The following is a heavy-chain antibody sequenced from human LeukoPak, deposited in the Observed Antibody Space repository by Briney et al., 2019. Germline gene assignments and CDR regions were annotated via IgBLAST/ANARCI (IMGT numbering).Heavy chain of an antibody. V-gene: IGHV3-21*01. CDR3: ARDYYDSSGYYQIDY. D-gene: IGHD3-22*01. J-gene: IGHJ4*02. CDR2: ISSSSSYI. CDR1: GFTFSSYS. Sequence: GGSLRLSCAASGFTFSSYSMNWVRQAPGKGLEWVSSISSSSSYIYCADSVKGRFTISRDNAKNSLYLQMNSLRAEDTAVYYCARDYYDSSGYYQIDYWGQGTLVTVSS.